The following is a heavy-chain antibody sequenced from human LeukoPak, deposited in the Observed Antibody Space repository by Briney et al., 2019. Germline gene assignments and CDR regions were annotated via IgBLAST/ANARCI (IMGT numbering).Heavy chain of an antibody. CDR2: IIPIFGTA. D-gene: IGHD2-15*01. V-gene: IGHV1-69*13. Sequence: GASVTVSCKASGGTFSSYAISWVRQAPGQGLEWMGGIIPIFGTANYAQKFQGRVTITADESTSTAYMELSSLGSEDTAVYYCARGTISEDLDYWGQGTLVTVSS. CDR3: ARGTISEDLDY. J-gene: IGHJ4*02. CDR1: GGTFSSYA.